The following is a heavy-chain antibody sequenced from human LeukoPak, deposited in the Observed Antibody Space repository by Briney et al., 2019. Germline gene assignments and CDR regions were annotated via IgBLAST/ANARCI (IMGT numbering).Heavy chain of an antibody. CDR1: GGSISSYY. Sequence: PSETLSLTCTVSGGSISSYYWSWIRQPPGKGLEWIGYIYYSGSTNYNPSLKGRVTISVDTSKNQFSLKLSSVTAADTAVYYCARAPYGGNSFDYWGQGTLVTVSS. CDR2: IYYSGST. D-gene: IGHD4-23*01. V-gene: IGHV4-59*01. J-gene: IGHJ4*02. CDR3: ARAPYGGNSFDY.